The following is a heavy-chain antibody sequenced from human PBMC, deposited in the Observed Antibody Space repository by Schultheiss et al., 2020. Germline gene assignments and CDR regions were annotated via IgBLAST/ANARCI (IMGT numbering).Heavy chain of an antibody. CDR1: GFTFSDHY. CDR2: ISRGGSTT. CDR3: ARDDSGGLEY. D-gene: IGHD4-23*01. Sequence: GGSLRLSCEASGFTFSDHYMNWIRQAPGKGLEWVSYISRGGSTTYYADSVKGRFTISRDNAKNSLYLQINSLRAEDTAVYYCARDDSGGLEYWGQGTLVTVSS. V-gene: IGHV3-11*01. J-gene: IGHJ4*02.